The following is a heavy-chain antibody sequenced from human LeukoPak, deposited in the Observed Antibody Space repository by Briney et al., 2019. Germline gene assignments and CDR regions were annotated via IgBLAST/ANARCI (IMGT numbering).Heavy chain of an antibody. V-gene: IGHV3-33*01. CDR1: GFAFSSYG. J-gene: IGHJ5*02. CDR2: IWYDGSNK. Sequence: PGGSLRLSCAASGFAFSSYGMHWVRQAPGKGLEWVAFIWYDGSNKYYADSVKGRFTISRDNSKNTLYLQMNSLRAEDTAVYYCARDLSSGWYPWFDPWGQGTLVTVSS. D-gene: IGHD6-19*01. CDR3: ARDLSSGWYPWFDP.